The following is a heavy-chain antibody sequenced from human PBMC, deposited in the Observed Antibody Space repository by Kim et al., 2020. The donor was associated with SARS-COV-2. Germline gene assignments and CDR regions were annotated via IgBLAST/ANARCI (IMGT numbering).Heavy chain of an antibody. J-gene: IGHJ4*02. Sequence: SETLSLTCAVSGGSISSSNWWSWVRQPPGKGLEWIGEIYHSGSTNYYPSLKSRVTISVDKSKNQFSLKLSSVTAADTAVYYCARDLEYSYGFDYWGQGTLVTVSS. CDR3: ARDLEYSYGFDY. V-gene: IGHV4-4*02. CDR2: IYHSGST. D-gene: IGHD5-18*01. CDR1: GGSISSSNW.